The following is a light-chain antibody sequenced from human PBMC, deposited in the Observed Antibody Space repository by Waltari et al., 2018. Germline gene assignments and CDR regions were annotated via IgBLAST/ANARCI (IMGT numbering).Light chain of an antibody. J-gene: IGKJ4*01. V-gene: IGKV1-39*01. CDR2: AAS. CDR3: QQSYRTPLT. CDR1: QSINSY. Sequence: DIQMTQSPCSLSASIGDRVTITCRASQSINSYLNWYQQKPGKAPKVLIFAASILQSGVPSRFSGSGSGTDFTLTISSLQPEDFATYSCQQSYRTPLTFGGWTKVEIK.